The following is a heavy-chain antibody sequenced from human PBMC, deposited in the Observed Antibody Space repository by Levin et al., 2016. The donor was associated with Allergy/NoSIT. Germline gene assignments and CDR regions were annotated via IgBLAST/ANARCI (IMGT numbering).Heavy chain of an antibody. Sequence: VRQAPGKGLEWMGRINPSDSSTKYSPPFQGHVTISADQSISTAYLQWSSLKASDTAMYYCAKKDDYGDFSLGYWGQGTLVTVSS. D-gene: IGHD4-17*01. J-gene: IGHJ4*02. CDR2: INPSDSST. V-gene: IGHV5-10-1*01. CDR3: AKKDDYGDFSLGY.